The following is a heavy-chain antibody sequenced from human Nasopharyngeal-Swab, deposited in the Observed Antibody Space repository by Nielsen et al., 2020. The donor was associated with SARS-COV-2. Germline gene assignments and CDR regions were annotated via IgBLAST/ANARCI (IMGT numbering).Heavy chain of an antibody. CDR3: ARGVYDFWSGYYGWFDP. V-gene: IGHV4-34*01. CDR1: GGSFSGYY. CDR2: INHSGST. Sequence: SETLSLTCAVYGGSFSGYYWSWIRQPPGKGLEWIGKINHSGSTNYNPSLKSRVTISVDTSKNQFSLKLSSVTAADTAVYYCARGVYDFWSGYYGWFDPWGQGTLVTVSS. J-gene: IGHJ5*02. D-gene: IGHD3-3*01.